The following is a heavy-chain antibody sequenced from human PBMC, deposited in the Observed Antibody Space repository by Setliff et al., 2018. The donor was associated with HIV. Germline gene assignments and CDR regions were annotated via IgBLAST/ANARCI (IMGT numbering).Heavy chain of an antibody. Sequence: SETLSLTCTVSGGSISSGDYYWSWIRQPAGMRLEWIGHISTSGTTNYNPSLKSRVTISADTSKSQFSLKLTSVTAADTAAYFCARVSTDYVWGSFLSSGPYYFDFWGQGALVTVSS. CDR3: ARVSTDYVWGSFLSSGPYYFDF. D-gene: IGHD3-16*01. CDR1: GGSISSGDYY. CDR2: ISTSGTT. V-gene: IGHV4-61*09. J-gene: IGHJ4*02.